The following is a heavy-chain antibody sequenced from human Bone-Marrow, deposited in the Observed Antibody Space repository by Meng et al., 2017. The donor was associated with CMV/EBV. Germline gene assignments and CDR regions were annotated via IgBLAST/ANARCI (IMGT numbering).Heavy chain of an antibody. J-gene: IGHJ4*02. Sequence: GESLKISCAASGFTFGSFAMHWVRQAPGKGLEWVAVISYDVTNKYFANSVKGRFTISRDNSNSTLYLQMNSLSAEDTAVYYCARGELFCSGGSCYQHTDHWGQGTLVTSPQ. D-gene: IGHD2-15*01. CDR2: ISYDVTNK. V-gene: IGHV3-30*04. CDR1: GFTFGSFA. CDR3: ARGELFCSGGSCYQHTDH.